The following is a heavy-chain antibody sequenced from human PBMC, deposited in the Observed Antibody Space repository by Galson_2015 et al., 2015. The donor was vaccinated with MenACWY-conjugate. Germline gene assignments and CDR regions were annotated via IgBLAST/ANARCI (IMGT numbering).Heavy chain of an antibody. D-gene: IGHD3-22*01. J-gene: IGHJ4*01. CDR3: TTAPGYYANSPFDY. CDR2: IRSKTDGGTA. V-gene: IGHV3-15*01. Sequence: SLRLSCAASGFSFSNAWMNWVRQSPAKGLEWLGLIRSKTDGGTADYTAPVEGRFTISRDDSKNTLYLQINSLKTEDTAVYYCTTAPGYYANSPFDYWG. CDR1: GFSFSNAW.